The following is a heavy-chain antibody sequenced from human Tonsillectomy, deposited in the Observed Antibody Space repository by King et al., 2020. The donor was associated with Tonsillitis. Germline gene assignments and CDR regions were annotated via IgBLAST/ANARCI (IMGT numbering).Heavy chain of an antibody. CDR1: GFTVSSDY. J-gene: IGHJ1*01. Sequence: VQLVESGGGLVQPGGSLRLSCAASGFTVSSDYMTWVRQAPGKGLEWVSVIYSGGSTYYADSVKGRFTISRHNSKNTLYLQRNSLRADDTAVYYCARGTHSLHWGQRTLVTVSS. V-gene: IGHV3-53*04. D-gene: IGHD2-15*01. CDR2: IYSGGST. CDR3: ARGTHSLH.